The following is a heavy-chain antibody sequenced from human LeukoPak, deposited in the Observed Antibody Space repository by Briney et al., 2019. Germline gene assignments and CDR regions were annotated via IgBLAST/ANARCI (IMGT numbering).Heavy chain of an antibody. CDR3: ARQRFLDWFDP. V-gene: IGHV4-39*01. Sequence: SETLSLTCTVSGGSISSSSYYWGWIRQPPGKGLEWVGSIYYSVSTYYNPSLKNRLTISVATSKNQFSLKLSSVTAADTAVYYCARQRFLDWFDPWGQGTLVTVSS. J-gene: IGHJ5*02. D-gene: IGHD3-3*01. CDR2: IYYSVST. CDR1: GGSISSSSYY.